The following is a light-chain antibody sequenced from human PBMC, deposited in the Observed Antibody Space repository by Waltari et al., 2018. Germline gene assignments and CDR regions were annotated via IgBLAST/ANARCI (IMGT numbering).Light chain of an antibody. J-gene: IGKJ4*01. CDR1: QSVSSY. CDR2: DAS. V-gene: IGKV3-11*01. CDR3: QQRSNWQVT. Sequence: EIVLTQSPATLSLSPAERATLSCRASQSVSSYLAWYPQKPGQAPRLLIYDASNRATGIPARFSGSGSGTDFTLTISSLEPEDFAVYYCQQRSNWQVTFGGGTKVEIK.